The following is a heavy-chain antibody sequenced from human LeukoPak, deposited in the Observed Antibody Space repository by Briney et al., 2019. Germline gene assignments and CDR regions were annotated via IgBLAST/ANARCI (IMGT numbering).Heavy chain of an antibody. CDR2: INPSGGST. D-gene: IGHD4-17*01. Sequence: ASVKVSCKASGYTFTGYYMHWVRQAPGQGLEWMGIINPSGGSTSYAQKFQGRVTMTRDMSTSTVYMELSSLRSEDTAVYYCARDSLSSLLIVYGDGGFDYWGQGTLVTVSS. CDR1: GYTFTGYY. J-gene: IGHJ4*02. CDR3: ARDSLSSLLIVYGDGGFDY. V-gene: IGHV1-46*01.